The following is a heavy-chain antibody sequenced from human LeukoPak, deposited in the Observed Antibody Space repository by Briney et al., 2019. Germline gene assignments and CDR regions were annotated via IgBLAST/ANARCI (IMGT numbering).Heavy chain of an antibody. Sequence: SETLSLTCTVSGGSISSYYWSWIRQPPGKGLEWIGYNYYSGSTNYNPSLKSRVTISVDTSKNQFSLKLSSVTAADTAVYYCARVGSSLYFDYWGQGTLVTVSS. CDR1: GGSISSYY. V-gene: IGHV4-59*01. CDR3: ARVGSSLYFDY. CDR2: NYYSGST. D-gene: IGHD6-13*01. J-gene: IGHJ4*02.